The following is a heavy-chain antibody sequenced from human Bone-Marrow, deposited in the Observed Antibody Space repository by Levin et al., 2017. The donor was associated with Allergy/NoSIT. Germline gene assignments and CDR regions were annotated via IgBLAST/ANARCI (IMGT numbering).Heavy chain of an antibody. V-gene: IGHV4-30-4*01. D-gene: IGHD5-12*01. CDR3: ATDNPRYRGDAVFDC. CDR2: IYYSGST. J-gene: IGHJ4*02. CDR1: GGSISSGNYY. Sequence: SETLSLTCTVSGGSISSGNYYWSWIRQPPGKGLEWIGYIYYSGSTYYNPSLKSRVTISVDTSKNQFSLKLSSVTAADTAVYYCATDNPRYRGDAVFDCWGQGTLVTVSS.